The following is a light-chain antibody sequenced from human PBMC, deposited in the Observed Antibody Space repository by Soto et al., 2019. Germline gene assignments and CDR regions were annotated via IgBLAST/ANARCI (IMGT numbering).Light chain of an antibody. CDR2: DAS. CDR1: QSVSSY. V-gene: IGKV3-11*01. Sequence: EIVLTQSPATLSFSPGERATLSCWASQSVSSYLAWYQQKPGQAPRLLIYDASNRATGIPARFSGSGSGTDFILTISSLEPEDFAVYYCQQRSGWPLITFGQGTRLEIK. CDR3: QQRSGWPLIT. J-gene: IGKJ5*01.